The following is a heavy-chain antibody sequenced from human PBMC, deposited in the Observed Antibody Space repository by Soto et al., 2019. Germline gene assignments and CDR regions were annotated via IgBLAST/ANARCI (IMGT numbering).Heavy chain of an antibody. CDR1: GGSVSSSSYY. J-gene: IGHJ4*02. D-gene: IGHD6-19*01. CDR3: ASLFTGYSSGWYVAWAVDY. CDR2: IYYSGST. Sequence: SETLSLTCTVSGGSVSSSSYYWGWIRQPPGKGLEWIGSIYYSGSTYYNPSLKSRVTISVDTSKNQFSLKLSSVTAADTAVYYCASLFTGYSSGWYVAWAVDYWGQGTLVTVSS. V-gene: IGHV4-39*01.